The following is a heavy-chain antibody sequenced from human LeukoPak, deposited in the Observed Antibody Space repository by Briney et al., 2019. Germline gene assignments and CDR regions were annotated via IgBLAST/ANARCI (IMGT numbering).Heavy chain of an antibody. CDR1: SGFA. CDR2: INGRGDDT. Sequence: GGSLRLSCAAFSGFAMSWVRQAPGRGLEWVSAINGRGDDTYYPDSVKGRFTISRDNSNNTLYLQMNSLRAEDTAVYYCAKGHRSSSSFFDSWGQGILDTVSS. CDR3: AKGHRSSSSFFDS. J-gene: IGHJ4*02. V-gene: IGHV3-23*01. D-gene: IGHD6-19*01.